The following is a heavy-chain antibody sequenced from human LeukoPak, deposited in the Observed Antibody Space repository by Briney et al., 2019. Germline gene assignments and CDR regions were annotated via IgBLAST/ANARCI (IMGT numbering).Heavy chain of an antibody. D-gene: IGHD3-22*01. CDR2: IWYDGSNK. Sequence: PGRSLRLSCAASGFTFSSYGMHWVRQAPGKGLEWVAVIWYDGSNKYYADSVKGRFTISRDNSKNTLYLQMSSLRAEDTALYYCAEGSSGYFADLWGQGTLVTVSS. CDR1: GFTFSSYG. CDR3: AEGSSGYFADL. J-gene: IGHJ5*02. V-gene: IGHV3-33*06.